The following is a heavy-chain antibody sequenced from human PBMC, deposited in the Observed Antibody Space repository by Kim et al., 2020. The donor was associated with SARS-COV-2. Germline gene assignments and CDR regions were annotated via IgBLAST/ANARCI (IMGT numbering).Heavy chain of an antibody. CDR3: ARIVFGCVAVTAGGPGHWYFEL. CDR1: GLTLSNYW. J-gene: IGHJ2*01. V-gene: IGHV3-7*03. Sequence: GGSLRLSCAASGLTLSNYWMSWVRQAPGKGLEWVANIKEDGSEKYYVDTVKGRFTISRDNAKNSLYLQMNSLRAEDTAEYYCARIVFGCVAVTAGGPGHWYFELWGRGTLVTVSS. CDR2: IKEDGSEK. D-gene: IGHD2-21*02.